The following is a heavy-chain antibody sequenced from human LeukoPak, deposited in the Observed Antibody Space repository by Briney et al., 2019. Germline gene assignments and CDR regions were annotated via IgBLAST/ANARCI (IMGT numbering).Heavy chain of an antibody. D-gene: IGHD4-23*01. CDR1: GGSIRNFY. V-gene: IGHV4-59*01. CDR3: ARNHGGWFDS. Sequence: PSETLSLTCTVSGGSIRNFYWSWIRQPPGKGLEWIGYIYYSGTTKYNPSLKSRVTISVDTSKNQFSLKLNSVTAADTAAYYCARNHGGWFDSWGQGILVTVSS. J-gene: IGHJ5*01. CDR2: IYYSGTT.